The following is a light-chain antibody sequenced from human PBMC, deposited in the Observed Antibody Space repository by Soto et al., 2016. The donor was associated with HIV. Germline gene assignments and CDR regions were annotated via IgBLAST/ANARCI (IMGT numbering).Light chain of an antibody. V-gene: IGLV3-21*03. CDR3: QVWDSGSDHYV. CDR2: DDK. Sequence: SYVLTQSPSVSVAPGKTATITCGGNNIGTKSVHWYQQRPGQAPVLVVYDDKDRPSGIPERFSGSNSGNTATLTLNSVEAGDEADYYCQVWDSGSDHYVFGTGTRVTVL. J-gene: IGLJ1*01. CDR1: NIGTKS.